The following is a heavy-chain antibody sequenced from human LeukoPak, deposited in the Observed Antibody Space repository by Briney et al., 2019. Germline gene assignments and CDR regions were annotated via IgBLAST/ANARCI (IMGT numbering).Heavy chain of an antibody. V-gene: IGHV4-4*09. CDR3: AYSYDGKVVPFDC. CDR2: IHSSGRT. Sequence: PSETLSLTCTVSDGSISNSYWNWVRQPPGKELEWLGYIHSSGRTNYNPSPKSRITLLIDTSENQFSLRLTSVTAADTAVYYCAYSYDGKVVPFDCWGQGSLVTVSS. J-gene: IGHJ4*02. D-gene: IGHD4-23*01. CDR1: DGSISNSY.